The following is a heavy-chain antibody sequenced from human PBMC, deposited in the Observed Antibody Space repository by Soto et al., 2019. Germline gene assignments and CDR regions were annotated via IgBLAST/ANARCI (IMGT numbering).Heavy chain of an antibody. CDR1: GENVSSNMAA. D-gene: IGHD2-21*01. CDR3: AREVLFYGMDV. V-gene: IGHV6-1*01. J-gene: IGHJ6*02. Sequence: SPTHSRTCDISGENVSSNMAAWNWNRQSPSRGLEWLGRTYYRSKWYNDYAVSVKSRITINPDTSKNQFSLQLNSVTPEDTAVYYCAREVLFYGMDVWGQGTTVTVSS. CDR2: TYYRSKWYN.